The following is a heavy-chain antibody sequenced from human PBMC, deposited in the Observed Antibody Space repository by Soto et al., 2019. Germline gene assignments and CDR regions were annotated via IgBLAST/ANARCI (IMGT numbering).Heavy chain of an antibody. J-gene: IGHJ5*02. CDR3: ARAGYSSSWYDVNWFDP. CDR2: IYYSGFI. D-gene: IGHD6-13*01. CDR1: GGSISSSRYY. V-gene: IGHV4-39*07. Sequence: PSETLSLTCTVSGGSISSSRYYWGWIRQPPGKGLEWIGSIYYSGFIYYNPSLKSRLTIPVDTSKNQFSLKLSSVTAADTAVYYCARAGYSSSWYDVNWFDPWGQGTLVTVSS.